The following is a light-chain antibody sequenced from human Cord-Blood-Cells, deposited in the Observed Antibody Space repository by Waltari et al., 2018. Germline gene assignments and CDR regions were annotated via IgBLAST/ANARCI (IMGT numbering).Light chain of an antibody. V-gene: IGLV2-8*01. CDR2: EVS. Sequence: QSALTQPPSASGSPGHAVTISCPGTSTDVGGYHYVSWYQQHPGKAPKLMIYEVSKRPSGVPDRFSGSKSGNTASLTVSGLQAEDEADYYCSSYAGSNNLVFGGGTKLTVL. CDR1: STDVGGYHY. CDR3: SSYAGSNNLV. J-gene: IGLJ2*01.